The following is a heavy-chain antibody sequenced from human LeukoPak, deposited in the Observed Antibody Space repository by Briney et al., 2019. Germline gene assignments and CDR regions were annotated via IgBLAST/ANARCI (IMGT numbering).Heavy chain of an antibody. J-gene: IGHJ4*02. CDR2: INHSGST. V-gene: IGHV4-34*01. Sequence: SEALSLTCAVYGGSFSGYYWSWIRQPPGKGLGWIGEINHSGSTNYNPSLKSRVTISVDTSKNQFSLKRSSVTAADTAVYYCARVQEMATNYYWGQGTLVTVSS. D-gene: IGHD5-24*01. CDR1: GGSFSGYY. CDR3: ARVQEMATNYY.